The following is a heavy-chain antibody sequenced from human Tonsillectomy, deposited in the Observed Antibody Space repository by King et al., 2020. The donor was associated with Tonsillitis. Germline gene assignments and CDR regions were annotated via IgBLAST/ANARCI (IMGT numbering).Heavy chain of an antibody. V-gene: IGHV3-30*18. CDR3: AKDLAEAPGGVGATPFDY. CDR1: GFTFSNYG. J-gene: IGHJ4*02. CDR2: ISYDEKDK. D-gene: IGHD1-26*01. Sequence: VQLVESGGGVVQPGRSLRLSCAASGFTFSNYGMHWVRQAPGKGLEWVAVISYDEKDKYYADSVKGRFSVSRENSKSTLFLQMNSLRAEDTAVYYCAKDLAEAPGGVGATPFDYWGQGTLVTVSS.